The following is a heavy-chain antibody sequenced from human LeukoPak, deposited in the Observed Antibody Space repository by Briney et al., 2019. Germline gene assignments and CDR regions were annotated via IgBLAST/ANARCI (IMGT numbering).Heavy chain of an antibody. CDR2: ISDDGSEK. J-gene: IGHJ4*02. Sequence: GGSLRLSCAASEFTLASYAMHWVRQAPGKGLEWVTVISDDGSEKYYVDSVKGRFTISRDDSKNTLYLQMNGLRPEDTAVYYCARSAFGGYQPDYWGQGTLVTVSS. CDR3: ARSAFGGYQPDY. CDR1: EFTLASYA. D-gene: IGHD5-12*01. V-gene: IGHV3-30-3*01.